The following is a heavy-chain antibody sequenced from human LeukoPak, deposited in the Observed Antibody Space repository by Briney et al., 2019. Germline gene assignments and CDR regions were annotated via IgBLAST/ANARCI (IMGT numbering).Heavy chain of an antibody. V-gene: IGHV3-21*01. J-gene: IGHJ4*02. Sequence: GGSLRLSCAASGFTFSSYSMNWVRQAPGKGLEWVSSISSSSSYIYYADSVKGRFTISRDNAKNPLYLQMNSLRAEDTAVYYCARDVDYYDSSGYYQRYFDYWGQGTLVTVSS. CDR1: GFTFSSYS. D-gene: IGHD3-22*01. CDR3: ARDVDYYDSSGYYQRYFDY. CDR2: ISSSSSYI.